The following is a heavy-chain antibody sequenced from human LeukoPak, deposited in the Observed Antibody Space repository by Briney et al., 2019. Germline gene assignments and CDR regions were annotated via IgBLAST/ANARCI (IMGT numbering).Heavy chain of an antibody. J-gene: IGHJ6*02. CDR3: ARAETDCSSTSCYLTYYYYYGMDV. V-gene: IGHV3-9*01. CDR2: ISWNSGSI. CDR1: GFTFDDYA. D-gene: IGHD2-2*01. Sequence: GGSLRLSCAASGFTFDDYAIHWVRQAPGKGLEWVSGISWNSGSIGYADSVKGRFTISRDNSKNTLYLQMNSLRAEDTAVYYCARAETDCSSTSCYLTYYYYYGMDVWGQGTTVTVSS.